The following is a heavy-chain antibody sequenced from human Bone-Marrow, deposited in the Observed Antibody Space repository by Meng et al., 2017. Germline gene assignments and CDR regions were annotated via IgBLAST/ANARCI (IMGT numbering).Heavy chain of an antibody. V-gene: IGHV4-30-4*01. J-gene: IGHJ5*01. CDR1: GGSISSGDYY. CDR3: ARGFTVRVDS. Sequence: QVQLPDSGPGLVKPSQTLSLTCTVSGGSISSGDYYWSWIRQLPGKGLEYIGYTFYSGSPYYNPSLQSRVTISVDTSKNQFSLKLSSVTAADTAVYYCARGFTVRVDSWGQGTLVTVSS. CDR2: TFYSGSP. D-gene: IGHD2-8*02.